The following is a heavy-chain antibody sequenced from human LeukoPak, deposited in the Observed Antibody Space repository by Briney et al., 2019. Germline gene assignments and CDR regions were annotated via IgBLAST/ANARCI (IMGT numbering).Heavy chain of an antibody. D-gene: IGHD3-16*01. CDR1: GFTFSSYA. Sequence: GGSLRLSCAASGFTFSSYAMHWVRQAPCKGLEWVAVISYDGSNKYYADSVKGRFTISRDNSKNTLYLQMNSLKTEDTAVYYCARGWHGANLHDYAFDIWGQGTMVTVSS. J-gene: IGHJ3*02. CDR2: ISYDGSNK. V-gene: IGHV3-30*04. CDR3: ARGWHGANLHDYAFDI.